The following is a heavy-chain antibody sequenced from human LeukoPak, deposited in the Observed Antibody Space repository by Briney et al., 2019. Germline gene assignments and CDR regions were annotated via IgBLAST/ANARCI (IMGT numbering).Heavy chain of an antibody. CDR3: AKEIWPTVTTPGWTYFDY. V-gene: IGHV1-46*01. D-gene: IGHD4-17*01. CDR1: GYTFTSNY. J-gene: IGHJ4*02. CDR2: ISPSGSST. Sequence: ASVKVSCKAFGYTFTSNYMHWVRQAPGQGPEWMGVISPSGSSTTYAQKFQGRVTLTRDMSTSTDYLELSSLRSEDTAVYYCAKEIWPTVTTPGWTYFDYWGQGALVTVSS.